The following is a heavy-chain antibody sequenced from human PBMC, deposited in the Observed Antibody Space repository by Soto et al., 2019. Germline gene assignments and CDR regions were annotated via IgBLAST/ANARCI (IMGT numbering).Heavy chain of an antibody. CDR2: IYSNGNL. V-gene: IGHV4-4*07. J-gene: IGHJ4*02. Sequence: QVHLQESGPGLVKPSETLSLRCTVSGGSISSYYWSWIRQPAGKGLEWIGRIYSNGNLNYNPSLMSRVSMSFDTSKNQLSLNLSSVNAADTALYYCAIDVEVAVLSWGLDSWGQGALVTVSS. CDR3: AIDVEVAVLSWGLDS. CDR1: GGSISSYY. D-gene: IGHD2-15*01.